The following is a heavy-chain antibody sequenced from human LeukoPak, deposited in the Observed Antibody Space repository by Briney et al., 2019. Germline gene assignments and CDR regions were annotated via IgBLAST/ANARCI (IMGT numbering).Heavy chain of an antibody. Sequence: GGSLRLSCAASGFIFEDYAMHWVRQAPGKGLEWASGISWNGGSAGYAESVKGRFTISRDNAKNSLDLQMNSLRAEDTALYYCAKDRTSSGWHYPDAFDIWGQGTMVTVSS. CDR3: AKDRTSSGWHYPDAFDI. D-gene: IGHD6-19*01. CDR2: ISWNGGSA. V-gene: IGHV3-9*01. CDR1: GFIFEDYA. J-gene: IGHJ3*02.